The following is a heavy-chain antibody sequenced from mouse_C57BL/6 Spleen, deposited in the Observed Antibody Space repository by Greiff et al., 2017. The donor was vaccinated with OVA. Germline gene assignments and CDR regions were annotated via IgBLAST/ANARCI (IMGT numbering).Heavy chain of an antibody. D-gene: IGHD1-1*01. CDR3: TREGGYYGSSHYYAMDY. V-gene: IGHV5-9-1*02. CDR2: ISSGGDYI. J-gene: IGHJ4*01. CDR1: GFTFSSYA. Sequence: EVQVVESGEGLVKPGGSLKLSCAASGFTFSSYAMSWVRQTPEKRLEWVAYISSGGDYIYYADTVKGRFTISRDNARNTLYLQMSSLKSEDTAMYYCTREGGYYGSSHYYAMDYWGQGTSVTVSS.